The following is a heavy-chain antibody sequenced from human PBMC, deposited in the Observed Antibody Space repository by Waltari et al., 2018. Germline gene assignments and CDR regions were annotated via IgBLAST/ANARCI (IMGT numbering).Heavy chain of an antibody. J-gene: IGHJ6*02. D-gene: IGHD3-10*01. CDR3: ARDGPRGGMDV. Sequence: EVQLVESGGGLVQPGGSLRLSCAASGFTFSSYSMNWVRQAPGKGLEWVSYISSSSSTIYYADSVKGRFTISRDNAKNSLYLQMNSLRAEDTAVYYCARDGPRGGMDVWGQGTTVTVSS. CDR2: ISSSSSTI. V-gene: IGHV3-48*01. CDR1: GFTFSSYS.